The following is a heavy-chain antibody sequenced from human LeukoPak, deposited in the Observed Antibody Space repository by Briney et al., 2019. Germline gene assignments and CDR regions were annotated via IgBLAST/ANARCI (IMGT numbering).Heavy chain of an antibody. J-gene: IGHJ4*02. CDR1: GFTFSSYA. Sequence: PGGSLRLSCAASGFTFSSYAMSWVRQAPGKGLEWVSAISGSGGSTYYADSVKGRFTISRDNSKNTLYLQMNSLRAEDTAVYYGRKEPEGARTMDPSFAYWGQGTLVTVPP. CDR3: RKEPEGARTMDPSFAY. CDR2: ISGSGGST. D-gene: IGHD2-8*01. V-gene: IGHV3-23*01.